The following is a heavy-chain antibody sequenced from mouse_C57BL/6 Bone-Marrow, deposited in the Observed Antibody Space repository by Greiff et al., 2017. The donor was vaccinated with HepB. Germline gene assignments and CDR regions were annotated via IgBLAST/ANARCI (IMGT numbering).Heavy chain of an antibody. J-gene: IGHJ4*01. CDR3: ARTTVVPHYAMDY. Sequence: VKLVESGAELVMPGASVKLSCKASGYTFTSYWMHWVKQRPGQGLEWIGEIDPSDSYTNYNQKFKGKSTLTVDKSSSTAYMQLSSLTSEDSAVYYCARTTVVPHYAMDYWGQGTSVTVSS. CDR1: GYTFTSYW. D-gene: IGHD1-1*01. CDR2: IDPSDSYT. V-gene: IGHV1-69*01.